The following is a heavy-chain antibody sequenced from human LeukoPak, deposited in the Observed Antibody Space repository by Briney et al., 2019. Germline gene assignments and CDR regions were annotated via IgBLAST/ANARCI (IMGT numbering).Heavy chain of an antibody. Sequence: GGSLRLSCAASGFTFSSYAMSWVRQAPGKGLEWVSAISGSGGSTYYADSVKGRFTISRDNSKNTLYLQMNSLRAEDTAVYYCAKDGRSEYYYYGMDVWGQGTTVTVSS. D-gene: IGHD1-26*01. CDR1: GFTFSSYA. CDR3: AKDGRSEYYYYGMDV. V-gene: IGHV3-23*01. CDR2: ISGSGGST. J-gene: IGHJ6*02.